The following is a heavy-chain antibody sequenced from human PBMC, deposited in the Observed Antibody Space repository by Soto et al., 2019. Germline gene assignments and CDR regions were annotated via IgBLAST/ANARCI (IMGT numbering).Heavy chain of an antibody. J-gene: IGHJ4*02. V-gene: IGHV3-23*01. D-gene: IGHD3-22*01. Sequence: GSLRLSCAASEFTFSNYAMSWVRQAPGKGLEWVSAISYGGGTTYYADSVKGRFTISRDNSKNTLYLQMNSLRAEDTAVYCCSKNPRYYYDSTGYHFDYWGQGTLVTVSS. CDR1: EFTFSNYA. CDR3: SKNPRYYYDSTGYHFDY. CDR2: ISYGGGTT.